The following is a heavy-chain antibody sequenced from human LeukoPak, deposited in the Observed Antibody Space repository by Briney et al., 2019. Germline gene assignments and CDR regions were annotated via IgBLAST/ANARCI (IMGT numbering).Heavy chain of an antibody. Sequence: SETLSLTCTVSGGSINSYYWSWIRQPPGKGLEWIGYIYYSGSTNYNPSLKSRVTISVDTSKNQFSLKLSSVTAADTAVYYCARKRGATNYYYYGMDVWGQGTTVTVSS. CDR1: GGSINSYY. V-gene: IGHV4-59*01. D-gene: IGHD4/OR15-4a*01. J-gene: IGHJ6*02. CDR3: ARKRGATNYYYYGMDV. CDR2: IYYSGST.